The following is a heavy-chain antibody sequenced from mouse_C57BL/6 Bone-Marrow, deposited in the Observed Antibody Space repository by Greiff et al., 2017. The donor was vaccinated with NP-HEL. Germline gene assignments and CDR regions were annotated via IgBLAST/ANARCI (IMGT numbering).Heavy chain of an antibody. CDR3: AIGSSKAWFAY. Sequence: EVKLMESGGGLVKPGGSLKLSCAASGFTFSDYGMHWVRQAPEKGLEWVAYISSGSSTIYYADTVKGRFTISRDNAKNTLFLQMTSLRSEDTAMYYCAIGSSKAWFAYWGQGTLVTVSA. V-gene: IGHV5-17*01. CDR1: GFTFSDYG. D-gene: IGHD1-1*01. CDR2: ISSGSSTI. J-gene: IGHJ3*01.